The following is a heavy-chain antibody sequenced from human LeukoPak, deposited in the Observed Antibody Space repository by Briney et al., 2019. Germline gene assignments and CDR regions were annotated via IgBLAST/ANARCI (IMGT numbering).Heavy chain of an antibody. CDR2: VGSSGGPI. V-gene: IGHV3-48*02. Sequence: GGSLRLSCAASGFSFSTYGMHWVRQAPGKGLEWVAYVGSSGGPIYYADSGKGRFTISRDNAKNSMFVQMNSLRDEDTAVYFCARKLALWGQGTLVTVSS. CDR3: ARKLAL. CDR1: GFSFSTYG. J-gene: IGHJ4*02.